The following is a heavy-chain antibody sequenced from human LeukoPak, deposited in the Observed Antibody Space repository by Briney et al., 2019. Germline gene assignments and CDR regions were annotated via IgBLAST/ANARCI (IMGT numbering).Heavy chain of an antibody. J-gene: IGHJ4*02. CDR1: GYSISSGYY. D-gene: IGHD3-10*01. CDR3: ARDRGLGAFDY. V-gene: IGHV4-38-2*02. Sequence: SETLSLTCTVSGYSISSGYYWGWIRQPPGKGLEWIGSIYHSGSTYYNPSLKSRVTISVDTSKNQFSLKLSSVTAADTAAYYCARDRGLGAFDYWGQGTLVTVSS. CDR2: IYHSGST.